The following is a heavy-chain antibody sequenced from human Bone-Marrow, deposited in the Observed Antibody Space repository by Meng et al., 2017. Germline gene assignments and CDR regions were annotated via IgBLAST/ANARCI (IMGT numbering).Heavy chain of an antibody. D-gene: IGHD3-3*01. J-gene: IGHJ4*02. CDR3: ASLAIFGVVIRDY. CDR1: GYTFTGYY. V-gene: IGHV1-2*06. CDR2: INPNSGGT. Sequence: AQRCQSGAEVNKPGAPVKVSCKASGYTFTGYYMHWVRQAPGQGLEWMGRINPNSGGTNYAQKFQGRVTMTRDTSISTAYMEPSRLRSDDTAVYYCASLAIFGVVIRDYWGQGTLVTVSS.